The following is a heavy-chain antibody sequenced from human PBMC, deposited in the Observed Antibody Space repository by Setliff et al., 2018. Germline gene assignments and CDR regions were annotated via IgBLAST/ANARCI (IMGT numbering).Heavy chain of an antibody. CDR3: TRGPGPWVVVAMPFDF. Sequence: ASVKVSCKTSGYNFITFGISWVRQAPGQGLEWLGWIAPYNGNTDYAQKFQGRVTMTTDTSTNTAHMELRSLTSADTAIYYCTRGPGPWVVVAMPFDFWGQGTLVTVSS. V-gene: IGHV1-18*01. D-gene: IGHD5-12*01. CDR2: IAPYNGNT. CDR1: GYNFITFG. J-gene: IGHJ4*02.